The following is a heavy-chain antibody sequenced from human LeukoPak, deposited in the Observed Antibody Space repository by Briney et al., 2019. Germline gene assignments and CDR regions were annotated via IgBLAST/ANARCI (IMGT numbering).Heavy chain of an antibody. CDR1: GGSISSYY. Sequence: SETLSLTCTVSGGSISSYYWSWIRQPPGKGLEWIGYISDSGSTNYKPSLKSRVTISVDTAKKQFSLELSSVTAADTAVYYCGRHKGGVAVAGLDYWGQGTLVTVSS. D-gene: IGHD6-19*01. V-gene: IGHV4-59*08. J-gene: IGHJ4*02. CDR3: GRHKGGVAVAGLDY. CDR2: ISDSGST.